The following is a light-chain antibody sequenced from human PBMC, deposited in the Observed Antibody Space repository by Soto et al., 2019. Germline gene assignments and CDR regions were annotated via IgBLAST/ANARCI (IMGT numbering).Light chain of an antibody. CDR3: SLYAGSNTLVV. CDR1: SSDVGGYNY. J-gene: IGLJ2*01. CDR2: EVS. V-gene: IGLV2-8*01. Sequence: QSALTQPPSASGSPGQSVTISCTGTSSDVGGYNYVSWYQQHPGKAPKLMIYEVSKRPSGVPDRFPGSKSGNTASLTVSGRQGEDVADFYCSLYAGSNTLVVFGGGPKLTVL.